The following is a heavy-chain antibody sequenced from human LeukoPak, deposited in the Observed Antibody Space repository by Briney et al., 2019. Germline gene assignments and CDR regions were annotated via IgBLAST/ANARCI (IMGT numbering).Heavy chain of an antibody. CDR3: AKRYCSGATCYPRFFDY. Sequence: GGSLRLPCATSGFTFSNYAMRWVRQAPGNGLEWVSSISASGGVTDYADSVKGRFTISRDNSMNTLFLQMNSLRAEDSAVYYCAKRYCSGATCYPRFFDYWGQGTLVTVSS. CDR1: GFTFSNYA. J-gene: IGHJ4*02. D-gene: IGHD2-15*01. V-gene: IGHV3-23*01. CDR2: ISASGGVT.